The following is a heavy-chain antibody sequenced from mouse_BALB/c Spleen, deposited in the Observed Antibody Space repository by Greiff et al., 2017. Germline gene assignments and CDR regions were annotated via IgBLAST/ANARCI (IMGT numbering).Heavy chain of an antibody. D-gene: IGHD2-4*01. J-gene: IGHJ3*01. CDR2: ISSGGSYT. V-gene: IGHV5-9-4*01. CDR1: GFTFSSYA. CDR3: ARGGYDYDVPWFAY. Sequence: DVKLVESGGGLVKPGGSLKLSCAASGFTFSSYAMSWVRQSPEKRLEWVAEISSGGSYTYYPDTVTGRFTISRDNAKNTLYLEMSSLRSEDTAMYYCARGGYDYDVPWFAYWGQGTLVTVSA.